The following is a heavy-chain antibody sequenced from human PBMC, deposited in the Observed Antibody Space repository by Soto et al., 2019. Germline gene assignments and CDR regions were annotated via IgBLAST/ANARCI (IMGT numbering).Heavy chain of an antibody. J-gene: IGHJ6*03. Sequence: SETLSLTCTVSGGSISSGGYYWSWIRQHPGKGLEWIGYIYYSGSTYYNPSLKSRVTISVDTSKNQFSLKLSSVTAADTAVYYCARAVVVVAATDVYYMDVWGKGTTVTVSS. D-gene: IGHD2-15*01. CDR1: GGSISSGGYY. CDR2: IYYSGST. CDR3: ARAVVVVAATDVYYMDV. V-gene: IGHV4-31*03.